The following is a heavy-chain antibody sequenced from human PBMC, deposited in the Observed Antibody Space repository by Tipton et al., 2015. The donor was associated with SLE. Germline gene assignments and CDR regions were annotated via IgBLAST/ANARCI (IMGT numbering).Heavy chain of an antibody. V-gene: IGHV4-59*11. Sequence: TLSLTCTVSGGSINRQYWSWIRQTPGKGLEWIGYISYSGSTNYNPSLKSRVTMSVDTSKNQFSLRVASVTAADTAVYYCARDNWNDVKYCFYGFDVWGQGTTVTVSS. CDR1: GGSINRQY. CDR3: ARDNWNDVKYCFYGFDV. D-gene: IGHD1-1*01. J-gene: IGHJ6*02. CDR2: ISYSGST.